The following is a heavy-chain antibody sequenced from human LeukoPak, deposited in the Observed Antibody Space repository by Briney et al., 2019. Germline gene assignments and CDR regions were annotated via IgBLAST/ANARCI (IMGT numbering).Heavy chain of an antibody. D-gene: IGHD4-17*01. Sequence: SETLSLTCAVYGGSFSGYYWSWIRQPPGKGLEWIGEINHSGSTNYNPSLKSRVTISVDTSKSQFSLKLSSVTAADTAVYYCARGAGDYVFDYWGQGILVTVSS. CDR2: INHSGST. J-gene: IGHJ4*02. V-gene: IGHV4-34*01. CDR3: ARGAGDYVFDY. CDR1: GGSFSGYY.